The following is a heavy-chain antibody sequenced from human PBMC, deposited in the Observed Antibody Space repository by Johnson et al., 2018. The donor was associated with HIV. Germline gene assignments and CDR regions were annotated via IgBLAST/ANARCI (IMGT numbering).Heavy chain of an antibody. CDR2: IKQDGSET. CDR1: GFTFSRYW. V-gene: IGHV3-7*01. Sequence: VQLVESGGGLVQPGGSLRLSCAASGFTFSRYWMSWVRQAPGKGLEWVANIKQDGSETYYVDSVKGRFTISRDNARYTLFLQMHSLRVEDTAVYYCASAYTANIWGQGTMVTVSS. CDR3: ASAYTANI. D-gene: IGHD2-21*02. J-gene: IGHJ3*02.